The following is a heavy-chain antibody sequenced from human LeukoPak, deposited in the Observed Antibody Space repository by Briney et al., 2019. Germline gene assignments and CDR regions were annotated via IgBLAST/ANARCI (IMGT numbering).Heavy chain of an antibody. CDR3: ARGEYCSGGSCYSAAFDI. J-gene: IGHJ3*02. CDR2: IYSDGSST. CDR1: GFTFSSYW. Sequence: GGSLRLSCAASGFTFSSYWMHWVRQAPGKGLVWVSRIYSDGSSTNYADSMKGRFTISRDNAKNTLYLQMNSLRAEDTAVYYCARGEYCSGGSCYSAAFDIWGQGTMVTVSS. V-gene: IGHV3-74*01. D-gene: IGHD2-15*01.